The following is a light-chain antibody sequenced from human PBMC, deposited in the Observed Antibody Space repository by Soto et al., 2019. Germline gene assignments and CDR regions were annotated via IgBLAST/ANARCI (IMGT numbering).Light chain of an antibody. CDR1: SGHSSYA. J-gene: IGLJ2*01. V-gene: IGLV4-69*01. Sequence: QSVLTQSPSASASLGASVKLTCTLSSGHSSYAIAWHQQQPEKGPRYLMKLNSDGSHSKGDGIPDRFSGSSSGAERYLTISSLQSEDEADYYCQTWXTVVFGGGTQX. CDR3: QTWXTVV. CDR2: LNSDGSH.